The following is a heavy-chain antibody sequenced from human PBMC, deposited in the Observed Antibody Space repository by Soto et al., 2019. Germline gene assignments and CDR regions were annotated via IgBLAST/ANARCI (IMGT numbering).Heavy chain of an antibody. CDR2: IIPILGIA. Sequence: QVQLVQSGAEVKKPGSSVKVSCKASGGTFSSYTISWVRQAPGQGLEWMGRIIPILGIANYAQKFQGRVTITAAQSKSTAYLELSSLRSEDTAVYYCASLNEYSSSGDAFDLWGQGTMVTVSS. CDR1: GGTFSSYT. J-gene: IGHJ3*01. CDR3: ASLNEYSSSGDAFDL. V-gene: IGHV1-69*02. D-gene: IGHD6-6*01.